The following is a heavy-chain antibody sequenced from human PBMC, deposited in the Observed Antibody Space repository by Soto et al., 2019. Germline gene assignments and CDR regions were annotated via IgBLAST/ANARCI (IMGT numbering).Heavy chain of an antibody. V-gene: IGHV1-69*01. Sequence: QVQLVQSGAEVKKTGSSVKVSCKTSGGTFSTFGISWVRQAPGQGLEWMGGIIPFFGTAEYSQKFEDRITITADESNNPVYMALRRLTFEDTAIYCCARTAPMDAGDKYYSDFGGQGALGTLSS. CDR1: GGTFSTFG. J-gene: IGHJ4*02. CDR2: IIPFFGTA. CDR3: ARTAPMDAGDKYYSDF. D-gene: IGHD3-9*01.